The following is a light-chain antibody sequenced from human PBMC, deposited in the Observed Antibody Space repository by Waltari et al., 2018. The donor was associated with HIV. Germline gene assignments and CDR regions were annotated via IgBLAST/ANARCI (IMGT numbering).Light chain of an antibody. Sequence: QSALTQPASVSGSPGQSITISCTGTSSDIGGYKYVSWFQQPPDKAPKLILYEVSNRPSEISNRFSGSKSGNTASLTISELQAEDEADYYCSSFTGTTALVFGGGTKLTVL. CDR1: SSDIGGYKY. J-gene: IGLJ3*02. CDR3: SSFTGTTALV. V-gene: IGLV2-14*01. CDR2: EVS.